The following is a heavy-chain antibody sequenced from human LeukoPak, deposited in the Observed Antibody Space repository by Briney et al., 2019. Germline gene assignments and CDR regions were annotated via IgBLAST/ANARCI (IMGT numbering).Heavy chain of an antibody. CDR3: ARDTFGMDV. V-gene: IGHV4-59*11. CDR2: IFYNGNT. CDR1: GGSISGHY. Sequence: SETLSLTCTVSGGSISGHYWSWIRQPPGKGLEWNGYIFYNGNTKYNPSLKSRVTISLDTSHNQFSLKLTSVTAADTAVYFCARDTFGMDVWGQGTTVTVS. J-gene: IGHJ6*02.